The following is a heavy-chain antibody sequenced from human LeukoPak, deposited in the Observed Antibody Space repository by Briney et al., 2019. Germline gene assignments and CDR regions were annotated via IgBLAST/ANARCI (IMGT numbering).Heavy chain of an antibody. J-gene: IGHJ6*03. D-gene: IGHD2/OR15-2a*01. CDR1: GGSISSYY. Sequence: SETLSLTCTVSGGSISSYYWSWLRQPAGKGLEWIGRIYTSGSTNYNPSLKGRVTMSVDTSKNQFSLKLSSVTAADTAVYYCAREGSMALMDYYYYMDVWGKGTTVTVSS. CDR3: AREGSMALMDYYYYMDV. V-gene: IGHV4-4*07. CDR2: IYTSGST.